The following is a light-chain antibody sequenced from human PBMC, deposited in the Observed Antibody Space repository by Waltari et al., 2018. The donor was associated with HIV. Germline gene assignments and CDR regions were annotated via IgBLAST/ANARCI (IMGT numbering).Light chain of an antibody. V-gene: IGKV3-20*01. CDR2: GAS. J-gene: IGKJ2*01. CDR3: QQYGSSPYT. Sequence: EIVLTQYPGTLSFSQGERATLSCRASQSVSSSYLAWYQQKPGQAPRLLIYGASSRATGIPDRFSGSGSGTDFTLTISRLEPEDFAVYYCQQYGSSPYTFGQGTKLEIK. CDR1: QSVSSSY.